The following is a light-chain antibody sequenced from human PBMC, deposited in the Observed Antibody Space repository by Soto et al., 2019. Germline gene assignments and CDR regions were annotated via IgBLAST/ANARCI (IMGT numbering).Light chain of an antibody. Sequence: DIQMTQSPSTRSASVGDRVTITCRASQSISTSLAWYQQKPGKAPKVLIYKASSLESGVPSRFSGSGSGTEFTLTISSLQPDDFATYYCQHCDSYWTFGQGTKVEIK. V-gene: IGKV1-5*03. CDR1: QSISTS. CDR3: QHCDSYWT. J-gene: IGKJ1*01. CDR2: KAS.